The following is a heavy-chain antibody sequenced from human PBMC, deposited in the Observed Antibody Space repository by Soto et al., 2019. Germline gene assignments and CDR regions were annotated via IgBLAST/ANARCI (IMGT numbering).Heavy chain of an antibody. D-gene: IGHD3-22*01. CDR2: ISSSSSYT. J-gene: IGHJ4*02. CDR3: ARMMIDYDSSAPWAFDY. CDR1: GFTFSDYY. V-gene: IGHV3-11*03. Sequence: PGGSLRLSCAASGFTFSDYYMSWIRQAPGKGLEWVSYISSSSSYTNYADSVKGRFTISRDNAKNSLYLQMNSLRAEDTAVYYCARMMIDYDSSAPWAFDYWGQGTLVTVSS.